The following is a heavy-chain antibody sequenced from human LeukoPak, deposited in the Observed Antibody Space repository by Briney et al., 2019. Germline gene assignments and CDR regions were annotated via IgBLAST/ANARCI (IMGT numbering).Heavy chain of an antibody. V-gene: IGHV4-34*01. CDR1: GGSFSGYY. D-gene: IGHD5-24*01. CDR3: ARGQDGPRVNY. CDR2: INHSGST. Sequence: PSETLSLTCAVYGGSFSGYYWSWIRQPPGKGLEWIGEINHSGSTNYNPSLKSRVTISVDTSKNQFSLKLSSVTAADTAVYYCARGQDGPRVNYWGQGTLVTVSS. J-gene: IGHJ4*02.